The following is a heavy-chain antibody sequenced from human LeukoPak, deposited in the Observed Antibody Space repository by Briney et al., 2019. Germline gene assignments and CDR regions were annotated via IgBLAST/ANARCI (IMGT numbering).Heavy chain of an antibody. CDR1: GYSFTSYW. CDR3: ARSEANYGGPEGY. Sequence: GESLQISCKGSGYSFTSYWIGWVRQLPGKGLEWMGIIYPGDSDTRYSPSFQGQVTISADKSISTAYLQWSSLKASDTAMYYCARSEANYGGPEGYWGQGTLVTVSS. J-gene: IGHJ4*02. V-gene: IGHV5-51*01. CDR2: IYPGDSDT. D-gene: IGHD4-23*01.